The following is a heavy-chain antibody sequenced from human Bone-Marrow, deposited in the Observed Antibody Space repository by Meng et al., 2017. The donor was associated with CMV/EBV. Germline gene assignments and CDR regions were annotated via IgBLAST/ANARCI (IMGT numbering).Heavy chain of an antibody. CDR1: GYTFTSYG. Sequence: ASVKVSCKASGYTFTSYGISWVRQAPGQGLEWMGWISAYNGNTNYAQKLQGRVTMTTDTSTSTAYMDLRSLRSDDTAVYYCARDLSALSRQRHDYWGQGTLVTVSS. CDR3: ARDLSALSRQRHDY. D-gene: IGHD1-1*01. V-gene: IGHV1-18*01. J-gene: IGHJ4*02. CDR2: ISAYNGNT.